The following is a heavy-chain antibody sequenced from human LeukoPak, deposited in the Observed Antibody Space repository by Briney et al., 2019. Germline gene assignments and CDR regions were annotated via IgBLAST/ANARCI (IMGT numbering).Heavy chain of an antibody. Sequence: PGGSLRLSCAASGFTFSSYWMHWVRQAPGKGLVWVSRIKSDGSITTYADSVKGRFTISRDNSKNTLYLQMNSLRAEDTAVYYCARDSYYDSSGYYYYGMDVWGQGTTVTVSS. CDR1: GFTFSSYW. CDR3: ARDSYYDSSGYYYYGMDV. CDR2: IKSDGSIT. V-gene: IGHV3-74*01. D-gene: IGHD3-22*01. J-gene: IGHJ6*02.